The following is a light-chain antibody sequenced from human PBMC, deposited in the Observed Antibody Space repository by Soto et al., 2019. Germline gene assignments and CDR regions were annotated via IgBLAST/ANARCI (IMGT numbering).Light chain of an antibody. J-gene: IGLJ3*02. CDR1: SSDVGAYNY. V-gene: IGLV2-14*01. CDR3: ISYTSLSTWV. CDR2: EVS. Sequence: QSALTQPASVSGSPGQTITISCTGTSSDVGAYNYVSWYQQHPGKAPKLMIYEVSNRPSGVSDRFSGSRSGNTASLTISGQEAEDDYYYYCISYTSLSTWVFGGGTKLTVL.